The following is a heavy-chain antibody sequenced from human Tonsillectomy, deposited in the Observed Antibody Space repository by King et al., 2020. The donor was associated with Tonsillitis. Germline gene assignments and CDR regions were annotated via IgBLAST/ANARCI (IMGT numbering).Heavy chain of an antibody. V-gene: IGHV4-34*01. CDR3: ARGFYTDFWSGSSYYFDH. CDR1: GGSSSGYS. D-gene: IGHD3-3*01. J-gene: IGHJ4*02. Sequence: VQLQQWGAGLLKPSETLSLTCAVYGGSSSGYSWSWIRQPPGKGLEWIGEISQSGHPNYSRSLKIRVTMSVDTSKNQLSLELNSVTAADTAIYYCARGFYTDFWSGSSYYFDHWGRGSLVTVSS. CDR2: ISQSGHP.